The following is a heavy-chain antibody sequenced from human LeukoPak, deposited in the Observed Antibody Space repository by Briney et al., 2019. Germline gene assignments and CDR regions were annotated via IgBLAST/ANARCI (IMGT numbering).Heavy chain of an antibody. CDR2: ISGSGGST. V-gene: IGHV3-23*01. CDR1: GFIFSSYA. CDR3: AKASIAVAGTRPEYYFDY. J-gene: IGHJ4*02. Sequence: GGSLRLSCAASGFIFSSYAMSWVRQAPGKGLEWVSAISGSGGSTYYADSVKGRFTISRDNSKNTLYLQMNSLRAEDTAVYYCAKASIAVAGTRPEYYFDYWGQGTLVTVSS. D-gene: IGHD6-19*01.